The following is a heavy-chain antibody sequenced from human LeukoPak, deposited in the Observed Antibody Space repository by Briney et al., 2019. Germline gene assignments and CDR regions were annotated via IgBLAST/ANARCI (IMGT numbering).Heavy chain of an antibody. J-gene: IGHJ3*02. V-gene: IGHV4-61*02. Sequence: SQTLSLTCTVSGGSISSGSYYLSWIRQPAGKGLEWIGRIYTSGSTNYNPSLKSRVTISVDTSKNQFSLKLSSVTAADTAVYYCARAGSSSWYALAFDIWGQGTMVTVSS. CDR2: IYTSGST. CDR3: ARAGSSSWYALAFDI. CDR1: GGSISSGSYY. D-gene: IGHD6-13*01.